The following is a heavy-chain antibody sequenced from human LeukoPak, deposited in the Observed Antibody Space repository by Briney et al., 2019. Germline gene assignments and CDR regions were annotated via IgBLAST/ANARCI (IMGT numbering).Heavy chain of an antibody. CDR3: ARERDSSSWPHYGMDV. V-gene: IGHV3-33*01. D-gene: IGHD6-13*01. CDR2: IWYDGSNK. CDR1: GFTFSSYG. Sequence: GRSLRFSCAASGFTFSSYGMHWVRQAPGKGLEWVAVIWYDGSNKYYADSVKGRFTISRDNSKNTLYLQMNSLRAEDTAVYYCARERDSSSWPHYGMDVWGKGTTVTVSS. J-gene: IGHJ6*04.